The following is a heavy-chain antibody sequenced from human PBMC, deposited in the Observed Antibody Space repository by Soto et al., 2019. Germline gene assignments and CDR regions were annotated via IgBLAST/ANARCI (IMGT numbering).Heavy chain of an antibody. V-gene: IGHV3-23*01. CDR2: ISGSDGTT. J-gene: IGHJ6*02. CDR3: AKVDYYGSGGMDV. CDR1: GFTFSSYA. Sequence: EVQLLESGGGLVQPGGSLRLSCAASGFTFSSYAMSWVRQAAGKGLEWVSAISGSDGTTYYADSVKGRFTISSDNSKNTLYLQMNSLRAEDTAVYYCAKVDYYGSGGMDVWGQGTTVTVSS. D-gene: IGHD3-10*01.